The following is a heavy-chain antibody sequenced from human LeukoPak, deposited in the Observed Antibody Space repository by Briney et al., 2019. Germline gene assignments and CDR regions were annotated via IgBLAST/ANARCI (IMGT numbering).Heavy chain of an antibody. V-gene: IGHV5-51*01. CDR3: ARPNITYYYDSRGYDGFDV. Sequence: GESLQISSNGSGYNFINYWIAWVRQMPGKGLEWMGIIYPNDSDTRYRRSFQGQVSISADKSINTAYLQWSSLKASDTAMYFCARPNITYYYDSRGYDGFDVWGQGTMVTVSS. CDR2: IYPNDSDT. J-gene: IGHJ3*01. CDR1: GYNFINYW. D-gene: IGHD3-22*01.